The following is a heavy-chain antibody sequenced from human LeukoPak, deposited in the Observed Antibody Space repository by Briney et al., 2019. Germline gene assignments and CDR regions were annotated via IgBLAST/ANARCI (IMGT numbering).Heavy chain of an antibody. V-gene: IGHV4-34*01. J-gene: IGHJ6*02. CDR3: ARVGGLAPRYYYYYYGMDV. D-gene: IGHD3-3*01. CDR2: NNHSGST. CDR1: VGSFRGYY. Sequence: PSETLSLTCAVYVGSFRGYYWRWIRQPPGKGLEWIGENNHSGSTNLNPPLKSPVTISVDTSKKHSFLKLSSVTAADTAVYYGARVGGLAPRYYYYYYGMDVWGQGTTVTVSS.